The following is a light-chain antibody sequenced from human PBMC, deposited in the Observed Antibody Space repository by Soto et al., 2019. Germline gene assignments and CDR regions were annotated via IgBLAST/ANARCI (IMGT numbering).Light chain of an antibody. V-gene: IGKV1-39*01. CDR3: HQSYNTPLT. CDR1: QSISNY. CDR2: AAS. Sequence: DIQMTQSPSCLSASVGDRVTITCRASQSISNYLNWYQQKPGKAPKLLIYAASSLQSGVPSRFSGSVSGTNFTLTISSLQPEDFATYYCHQSYNTPLTFGGGTKVEIK. J-gene: IGKJ4*01.